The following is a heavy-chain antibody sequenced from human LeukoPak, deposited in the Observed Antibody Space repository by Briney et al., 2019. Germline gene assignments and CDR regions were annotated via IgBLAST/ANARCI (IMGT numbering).Heavy chain of an antibody. CDR1: GFTFSDYY. CDR2: ISSSGSTI. D-gene: IGHD3-9*01. V-gene: IGHV3-11*01. CDR3: ARDDTIFSGRGMDV. Sequence: GGSLRLPCAASGFTFSDYYMSWIRQAPGKGLEWVSYISSSGSTIYYADSVKGRFTISRDNAKNSLYLQMNSLRAEDTAVYYCARDDTIFSGRGMDVWGQGTTVTVSS. J-gene: IGHJ6*02.